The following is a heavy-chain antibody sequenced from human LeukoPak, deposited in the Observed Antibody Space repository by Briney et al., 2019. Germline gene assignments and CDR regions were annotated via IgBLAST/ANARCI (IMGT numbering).Heavy chain of an antibody. CDR2: ISYDGNNR. J-gene: IGHJ5*02. D-gene: IGHD6-13*01. Sequence: GGSLRLSCAASGFTFSTFAMHWVRQAPGKGLEWVAVISYDGNNRYYADSVKGRFTISRDNSMNTLSLQMNSLRAEDTALYYCARDPVYSTDSSRMGWFDPWGQGTLVTVSS. CDR3: ARDPVYSTDSSRMGWFDP. V-gene: IGHV3-30-3*01. CDR1: GFTFSTFA.